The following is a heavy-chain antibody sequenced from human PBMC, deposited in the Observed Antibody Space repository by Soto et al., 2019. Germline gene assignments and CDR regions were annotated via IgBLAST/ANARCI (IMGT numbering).Heavy chain of an antibody. CDR2: ITSSSSYI. J-gene: IGHJ4*02. V-gene: IGHV3-21*01. CDR3: ARDLDAYNPALGY. Sequence: PGGSLRLSCAASGFTFSAYDVNWVRQAPGKGLEWVSSITSSSSYINYAESVKGRFTISRDNARNSLFLNMSSLTAGDTAVYYCARDLDAYNPALGYWGQGXLVTVYS. CDR1: GFTFSAYD. D-gene: IGHD3-3*01.